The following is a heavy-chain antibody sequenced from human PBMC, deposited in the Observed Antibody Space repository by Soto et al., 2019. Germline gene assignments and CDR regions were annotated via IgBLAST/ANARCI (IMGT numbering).Heavy chain of an antibody. J-gene: IGHJ4*02. CDR3: ATAPPSSGAFVFDH. CDR2: NIPVFGTA. CDR1: GVTFSSSG. Sequence: QVQLVQSGAEVKKPGSSVKVSCKASGVTFSSSGINWVRQAPGQGLEWMGGNIPVFGTANYPQKFQGRVTITADEPTSTAYMELSSLRSEDTALYYCATAPPSSGAFVFDHWGQGTLVTVTS. V-gene: IGHV1-69*01. D-gene: IGHD1-26*01.